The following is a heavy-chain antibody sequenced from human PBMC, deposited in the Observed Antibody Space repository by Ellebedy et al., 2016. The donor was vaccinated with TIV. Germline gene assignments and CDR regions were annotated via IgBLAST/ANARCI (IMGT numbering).Heavy chain of an antibody. Sequence: GESLKISXAASGFTFSSYAIHWVRQAPGKGLEWVSIISSDGSNKFYADSVKGRFTISRDNSNNTLHLQMNSLRTEDTAVYYCARERDSSTWTILDYWGQGTLVTVSS. CDR1: GFTFSSYA. D-gene: IGHD6-13*01. CDR2: ISSDGSNK. CDR3: ARERDSSTWTILDY. J-gene: IGHJ4*02. V-gene: IGHV3-30-3*01.